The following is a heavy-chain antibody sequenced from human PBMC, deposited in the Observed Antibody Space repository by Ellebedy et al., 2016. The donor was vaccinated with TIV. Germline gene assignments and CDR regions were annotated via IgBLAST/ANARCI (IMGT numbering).Heavy chain of an antibody. Sequence: GESLKISCAASGFTFSSYAMSWVRQAPGRRLEWVSAISGSGCSTHYVDSVRGRFTISRDNAKKSLYLQMNSLRVEDTAVYYCARDEVLGEFNYWGQGTPVTVSS. CDR3: ARDEVLGEFNY. D-gene: IGHD3-10*02. CDR2: ISGSGCST. J-gene: IGHJ4*02. CDR1: GFTFSSYA. V-gene: IGHV3-23*01.